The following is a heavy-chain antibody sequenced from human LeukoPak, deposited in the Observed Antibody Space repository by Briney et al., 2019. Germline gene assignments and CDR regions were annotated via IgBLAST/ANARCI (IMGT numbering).Heavy chain of an antibody. CDR1: GFTFSSHW. CDR2: INRDGSST. V-gene: IGHV3-74*01. D-gene: IGHD1-26*01. J-gene: IGHJ4*02. CDR3: AREIVGAREFDY. Sequence: PGGSLRLSCAASGFTFSSHWMHWVRQAPGKGLVWVSRINRDGSSTSYADSVKGRLTISRDNAKNTLYLQMNSLRAEDTAVYYGAREIVGAREFDYWGQGTLVTVSS.